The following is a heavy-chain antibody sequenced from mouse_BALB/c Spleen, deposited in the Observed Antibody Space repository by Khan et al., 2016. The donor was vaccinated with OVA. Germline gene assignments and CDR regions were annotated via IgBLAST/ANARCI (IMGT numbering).Heavy chain of an antibody. J-gene: IGHJ2*01. CDR1: GYTFINYW. D-gene: IGHD1-1*01. CDR3: ARSGLRWDFDY. V-gene: IGHV1-7*01. CDR2: INPSTGYT. Sequence: QVRLQQSGAELAKPGASVKMSCKASGYTFINYWILWVKQRPGQGLEWIGYINPSTGYTEYTQNFKDKATLTADKSSSTAYMQLSSLTSEDSAVYYCARSGLRWDFDYWGQGTTLTVSS.